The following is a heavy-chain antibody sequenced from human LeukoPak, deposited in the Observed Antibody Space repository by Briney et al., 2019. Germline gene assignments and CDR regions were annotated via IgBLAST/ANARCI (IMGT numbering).Heavy chain of an antibody. CDR1: GGSFSGYY. J-gene: IGHJ6*03. CDR2: INHSGST. CDR3: ARALRNWKMGYYYMDV. Sequence: SETLSLTCAIYGGSFSGYYWSWIRQPPGKGLEWIGEINHSGSTNYNPSLKSRVTISVDTSKNQFSLRLSSVTAADTAVYYCARALRNWKMGYYYMDVWGKGTTVTVSS. V-gene: IGHV4-34*01. D-gene: IGHD1-20*01.